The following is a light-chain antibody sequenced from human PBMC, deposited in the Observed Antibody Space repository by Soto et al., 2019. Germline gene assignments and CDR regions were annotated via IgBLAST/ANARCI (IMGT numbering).Light chain of an antibody. V-gene: IGKV1-5*03. Sequence: DIQMTQSPSTLSASVGDRVTITCRASQSVDTCLAWYQQKPGKAPHLLIYKASSLETGVPSRFSGSGSVTEFALTTSSLQPDEFATYYCQQFYRDPWTFGQGTKVEIK. J-gene: IGKJ1*01. CDR3: QQFYRDPWT. CDR1: QSVDTC. CDR2: KAS.